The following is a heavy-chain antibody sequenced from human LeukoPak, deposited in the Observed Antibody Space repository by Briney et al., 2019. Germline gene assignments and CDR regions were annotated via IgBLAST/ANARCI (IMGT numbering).Heavy chain of an antibody. Sequence: GGSLRLSCVASGFTFGAYWMKWVRQAPGKGLEWVANIKEDGSEKYYVDSVKGRFSISRDNAKNSLYLQMDSLRVEDTAVYYCARDGYRVFDFWGQGTMVTVSS. J-gene: IGHJ3*01. CDR2: IKEDGSEK. CDR1: GFTFGAYW. D-gene: IGHD5-24*01. V-gene: IGHV3-7*01. CDR3: ARDGYRVFDF.